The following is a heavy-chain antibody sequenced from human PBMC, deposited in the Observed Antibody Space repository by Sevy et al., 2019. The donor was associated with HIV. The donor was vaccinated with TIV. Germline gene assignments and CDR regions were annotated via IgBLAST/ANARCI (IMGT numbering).Heavy chain of an antibody. V-gene: IGHV3-23*01. J-gene: IGHJ5*02. CDR3: AKAGTRSTYYYGSGSPEAGFDP. D-gene: IGHD3-10*01. CDR1: GFTFSSYA. Sequence: GGSLRLSCAASGFTFSSYAMSWVRQAPGKGLEWVSAISGSGGSTYYADSVKGRFTVSRDNSKNTLYLQINSLRAEDTTVYYCAKAGTRSTYYYGSGSPEAGFDPWGQGTLVTVSS. CDR2: ISGSGGST.